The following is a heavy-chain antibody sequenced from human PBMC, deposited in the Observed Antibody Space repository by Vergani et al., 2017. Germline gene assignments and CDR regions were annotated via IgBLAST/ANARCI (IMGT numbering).Heavy chain of an antibody. D-gene: IGHD1-26*01. CDR2: IKSKTDGGTT. Sequence: EVQLVESGGGLVQPGGSLRLSCAASGFTFSNAWMSWVRQAPGKGLEWVGRIKSKTDGGTTDYAAPVKGRFTISRDDSKNTLYLQMNSLKTEDTAVYYCTTSGDTTPYYYYDGMDVWGQGTTVTVSS. CDR1: GFTFSNAW. CDR3: TTSGDTTPYYYYDGMDV. V-gene: IGHV3-15*01. J-gene: IGHJ6*02.